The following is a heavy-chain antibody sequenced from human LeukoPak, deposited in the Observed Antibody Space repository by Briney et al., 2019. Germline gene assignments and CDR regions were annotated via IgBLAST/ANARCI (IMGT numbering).Heavy chain of an antibody. CDR3: VRDTFQPGLIDS. D-gene: IGHD2-2*01. CDR2: INTGSSDI. CDR1: GFTFSRYA. V-gene: IGHV3-21*05. Sequence: GGSLRLSCAASGFTFSRYAMKCVRQAPGKSLEWVSYINTGSSDIHYADSVKGRFTISRDNARNTLCLQLSSLRAEDSGVYYCVRDTFQPGLIDSWGQGTLVTVSS. J-gene: IGHJ4*02.